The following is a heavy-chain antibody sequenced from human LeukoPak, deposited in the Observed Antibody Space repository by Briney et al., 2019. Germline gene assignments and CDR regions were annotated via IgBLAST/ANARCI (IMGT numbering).Heavy chain of an antibody. V-gene: IGHV3-20*04. J-gene: IGHJ4*02. CDR1: GFTFDDYG. CDR2: INWNSGSI. D-gene: IGHD5-24*01. Sequence: PGGSLRLSCAASGFTFDDYGMSWVRQAPGKGLEWVSGINWNSGSIGYADSVKGRFTISRDNAKNSLYLQMNSLRAEDTALYYCAKESRDGYATWTDIGPFDYWGQGTLVTVSS. CDR3: AKESRDGYATWTDIGPFDY.